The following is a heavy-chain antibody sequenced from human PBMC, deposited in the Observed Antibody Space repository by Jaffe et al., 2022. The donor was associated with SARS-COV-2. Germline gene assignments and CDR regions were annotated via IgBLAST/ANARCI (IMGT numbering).Heavy chain of an antibody. CDR2: IYTSGST. V-gene: IGHV4-61*02. D-gene: IGHD3-16*01. CDR3: AREGGSTKKQGPGWFDP. CDR1: GGSISSGSYY. Sequence: QVQLQESGPGLVKPSQTLSLTCTVSGGSISSGSYYWSWIRQPAGKGLEWIGRIYTSGSTNYNPSLKSRVTISVDTSKNQFSLKLSSVTAADTAVYYCAREGGSTKKQGPGWFDPWGQGTLVTVSS. J-gene: IGHJ5*02.